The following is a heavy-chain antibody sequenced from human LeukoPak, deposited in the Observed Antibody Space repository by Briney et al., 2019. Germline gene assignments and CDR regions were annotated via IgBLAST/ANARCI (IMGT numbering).Heavy chain of an antibody. V-gene: IGHV5-51*01. CDR1: GYSFTSYW. CDR2: IYPGDSDT. Sequence: GESLKISCKGSGYSFTSYWIGWVRPMPGKGLEWMGIIYPGDSDTRYSPSFQGQVTISADKSISTAYLQWSSLKASDTAMHYCARPPGGDGYNLHFDYWGQGTLVTVSS. J-gene: IGHJ4*02. CDR3: ARPPGGDGYNLHFDY. D-gene: IGHD5-24*01.